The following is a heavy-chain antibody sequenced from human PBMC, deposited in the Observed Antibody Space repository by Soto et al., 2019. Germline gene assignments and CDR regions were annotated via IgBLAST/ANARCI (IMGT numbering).Heavy chain of an antibody. CDR1: GFTFSTYS. V-gene: IGHV3-48*02. CDR3: VRDAGSLGY. J-gene: IGHJ4*02. Sequence: EVQLVESRGGLVQPGGSLRLSCAGSGFTFSTYSMDWVRQAPGKGLEWISYISGSGGTIYYADSVKGRFTVSRDNAKNSLYLQMSSLRDEDTAVYYCVRDAGSLGYWGQGTLVTVSS. CDR2: ISGSGGTI.